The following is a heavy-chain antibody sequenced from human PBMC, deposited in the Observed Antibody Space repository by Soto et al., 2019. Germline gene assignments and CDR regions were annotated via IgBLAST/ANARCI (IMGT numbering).Heavy chain of an antibody. CDR1: GGSFSNTIYY. CDR2: IYYNGNA. D-gene: IGHD6-19*01. CDR3: ARHMQAVASPLGY. J-gene: IGHJ4*02. V-gene: IGHV4-39*01. Sequence: QLQLQESGPGLVTPSETLSLTCSVSGGSFSNTIYYWAWVRQPPGKGLEWIGSIYYNGNAFYNPSLKSRVTISVDSSKSQFSLKVTSVTAADTAVYYCARHMQAVASPLGYWGQGALVTVSS.